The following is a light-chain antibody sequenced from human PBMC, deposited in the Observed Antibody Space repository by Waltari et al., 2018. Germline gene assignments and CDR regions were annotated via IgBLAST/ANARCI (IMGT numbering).Light chain of an antibody. V-gene: IGLV2-23*02. J-gene: IGLJ2*01. CDR3: CSYAGSSTLV. Sequence: QSALTQSASVSGSPGQSITISCTGTSSNVGSYNLVSWYQQHPGKAPKLRIYDVRKRPSGVSNRFSGSKSGNTASLTISGLQAEDEADYYCCSYAGSSTLVFGGGTKLTVL. CDR2: DVR. CDR1: SSNVGSYNL.